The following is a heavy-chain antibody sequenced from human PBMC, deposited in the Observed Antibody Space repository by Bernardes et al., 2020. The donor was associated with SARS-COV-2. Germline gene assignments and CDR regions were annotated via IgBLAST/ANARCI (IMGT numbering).Heavy chain of an antibody. V-gene: IGHV4-31*03. CDR2: IYNNEIT. CDR3: ARDISGEDFADWFDP. J-gene: IGHJ5*02. CDR1: GASVRRGGYY. Sequence: SETLSLTCTVSGASVRRGGYYWSWIRQRPGEGLEWIGYIYNNEITSYNPTLESRIAISADTSKNQFSLDLSSVTAADTAVYYCARDISGEDFADWFDPWGKGTMVTVSS. D-gene: IGHD1-20*01.